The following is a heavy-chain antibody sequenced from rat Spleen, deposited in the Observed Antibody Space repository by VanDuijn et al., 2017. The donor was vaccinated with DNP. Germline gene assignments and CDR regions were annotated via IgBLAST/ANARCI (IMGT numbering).Heavy chain of an antibody. CDR1: GFTFSDYY. CDR3: ARHVLPLRIWDY. V-gene: IGHV5-22*01. J-gene: IGHJ2*01. D-gene: IGHD4-6*01. Sequence: EVQLVESGGGLVQPGRSLKLSCAASGFTFSDYYMAWVRQAPTKGLEWVAYIRYDGGIIHYPDSVKGRFTISRDNAKNTLYLQMNSLRSEDTATYYCARHVLPLRIWDYWGQGVMVTVSS. CDR2: IRYDGGII.